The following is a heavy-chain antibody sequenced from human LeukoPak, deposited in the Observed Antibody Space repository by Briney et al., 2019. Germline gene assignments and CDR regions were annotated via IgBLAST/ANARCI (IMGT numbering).Heavy chain of an antibody. CDR2: IYYSGST. J-gene: IGHJ4*02. V-gene: IGHV4-31*03. Sequence: SETLSLTCTVSGGSISSGGYYWSWIRQHPGKGLEWIGYIYYSGSTCYNPSLKSRVTISVDTSKNQFSLKLSSVTAADTAVYYCASPTRLYYFDYWGQGTLVTVSS. CDR1: GGSISSGGYY. CDR3: ASPTRLYYFDY.